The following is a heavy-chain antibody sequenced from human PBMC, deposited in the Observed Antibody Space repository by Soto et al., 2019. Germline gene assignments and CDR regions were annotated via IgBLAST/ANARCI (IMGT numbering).Heavy chain of an antibody. Sequence: QVQLQESGPGLVKPSGTLSLTCAVSGGSISSSNWWSWVRQPPGKGLEWIVEIYHSGSTNYNPSLKSRVTTSVDKSKNQFSLKLSSVTAADTAVYYCARDHVVPAANLAFDIWGQGTMVTVSS. CDR3: ARDHVVPAANLAFDI. V-gene: IGHV4-4*02. CDR1: GGSISSSNW. CDR2: IYHSGST. D-gene: IGHD2-2*01. J-gene: IGHJ3*02.